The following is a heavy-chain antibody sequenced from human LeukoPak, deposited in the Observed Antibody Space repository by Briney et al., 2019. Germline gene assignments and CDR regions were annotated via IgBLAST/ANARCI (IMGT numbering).Heavy chain of an antibody. V-gene: IGHV4-38-2*01. D-gene: IGHD3-22*01. Sequence: SETLSLTCAVSGSSVSSGYYWGWIRQPPGKGLEWIGSIYQSGTTYYNPSLKSRVTISLDTSKTQFSLKLSSVTAADTAVYYCARHLYYYESWFDPWGQGTLDTVSS. CDR1: GSSVSSGYY. CDR2: IYQSGTT. CDR3: ARHLYYYESWFDP. J-gene: IGHJ5*02.